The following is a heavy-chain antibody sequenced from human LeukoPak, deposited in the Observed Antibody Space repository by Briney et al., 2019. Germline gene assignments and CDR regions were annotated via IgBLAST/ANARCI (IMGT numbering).Heavy chain of an antibody. CDR3: AREVVTGRPDHYYYMDV. CDR2: ISYSGVT. CDR1: GGSISSSSYY. V-gene: IGHV4-39*07. Sequence: SETLSLTCTVSGGSISSSSYYWGWIRQPPGKGLEWVGCISYSGVTYYNPSLEGRVIISVDSSKSQFSLKLTSVTAADTAVYYCAREVVTGRPDHYYYMDVWGKGTTVTVSS. D-gene: IGHD4-23*01. J-gene: IGHJ6*03.